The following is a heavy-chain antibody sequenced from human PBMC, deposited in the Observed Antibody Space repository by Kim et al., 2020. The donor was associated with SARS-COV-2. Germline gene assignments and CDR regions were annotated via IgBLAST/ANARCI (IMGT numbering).Heavy chain of an antibody. CDR1: GFTFGDYG. CDR3: TRGRAYFDY. V-gene: IGHV3-49*04. J-gene: IGHJ4*02. Sequence: GGSLRLSCTASGFTFGDYGISWVRQAPGKGLEWVGFFRSKPYGGATEYAASVKGRFAILRDDSKSIAYLQMNSLKTEDTAIYYCTRGRAYFDYWGQGTLVTVSS. CDR2: FRSKPYGGAT.